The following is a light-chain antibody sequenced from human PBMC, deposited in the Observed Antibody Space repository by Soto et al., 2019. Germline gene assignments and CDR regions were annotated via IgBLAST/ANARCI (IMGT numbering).Light chain of an antibody. Sequence: QSVLTQPPSVSAAPGQRVTIFCSGSTSNIGSNYVSWYQQLPGAAPKLLIFDNNKRPSGIPDRFSGSKSGTSATLGITGLRTGDEADYYCGTWDSSLSAGVFGGGTQLTVL. J-gene: IGLJ3*02. CDR2: DNN. V-gene: IGLV1-51*01. CDR1: TSNIGSNY. CDR3: GTWDSSLSAGV.